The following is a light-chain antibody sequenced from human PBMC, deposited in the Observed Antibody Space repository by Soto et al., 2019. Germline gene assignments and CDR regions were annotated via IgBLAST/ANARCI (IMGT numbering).Light chain of an antibody. CDR3: AAWDDRLNGCV. J-gene: IGLJ3*02. V-gene: IGLV1-44*01. Sequence: QPVLTQPPSASGTPGQRVTISCSGSSSNIGSNTVNWYQQLPGTAPQLLIYSNNQRPSGVPDRFSGSKSGTSASLAISGLRSEDEADYYCAAWDDRLNGCVFGRGTKVTVL. CDR1: SSNIGSNT. CDR2: SNN.